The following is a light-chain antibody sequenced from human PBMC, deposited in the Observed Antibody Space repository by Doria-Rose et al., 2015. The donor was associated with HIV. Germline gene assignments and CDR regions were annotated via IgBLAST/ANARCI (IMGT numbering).Light chain of an antibody. Sequence: QSVVTQPPSVSAAPGQKVTISSSGSSSNIGNNYVSWYQQLPGTAPKLLIYDNNKRPSGIPDRFSGSKSGTSATLGITGLQTGDEADYYCETWDSSLSGYYVFGTGTKVTVL. CDR3: ETWDSSLSGYYV. V-gene: IGLV1-51*01. CDR1: SSNIGNNY. J-gene: IGLJ1*01. CDR2: DNN.